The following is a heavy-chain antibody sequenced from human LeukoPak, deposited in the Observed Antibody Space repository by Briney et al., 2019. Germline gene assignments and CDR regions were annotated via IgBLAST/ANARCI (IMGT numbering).Heavy chain of an antibody. CDR3: AWSGIQLWFSY. Sequence: PSETLSLTCTVSGGSISNHYWSWVRQPPGKGLEWIGEINHSGSTNYNPSLKSRVTISVDTSKNQFSLKLRSVTAADTAVYYCAWSGIQLWFSYWGQGTLVTVSS. J-gene: IGHJ4*02. V-gene: IGHV4-34*01. D-gene: IGHD5-18*01. CDR2: INHSGST. CDR1: GGSISNHY.